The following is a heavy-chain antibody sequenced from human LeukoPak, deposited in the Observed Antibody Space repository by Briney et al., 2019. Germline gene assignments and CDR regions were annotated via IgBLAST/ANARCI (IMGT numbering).Heavy chain of an antibody. V-gene: IGHV3-23*01. CDR2: IVGSGGST. CDR3: AEDLGGILTGYFDY. J-gene: IGHJ4*02. CDR1: GFTFTTYA. D-gene: IGHD3-9*01. Sequence: PGGSLRLSCAASGFTFTTYAMNWVRQAPGKGLEWVSGIVGSGGSTYYADSVKGRFTISRDNTKNTLYLQMNSLRAEDTAVYYCAEDLGGILTGYFDYWGQGTLVTVSS.